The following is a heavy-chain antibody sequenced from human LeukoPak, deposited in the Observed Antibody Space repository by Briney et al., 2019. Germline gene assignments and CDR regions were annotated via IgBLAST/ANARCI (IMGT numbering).Heavy chain of an antibody. CDR3: AREGWPPPLDY. CDR2: IKQDGGEK. Sequence: GGSLRLSCAASRFTFSNYWMSWVRQAPGKGLEWVANIKQDGGEKYYVDSVKGLFTISRDNAKNALYLQMNSLRVEDTAVYYCAREGWPPPLDYWGQGTMVTVSS. V-gene: IGHV3-7*04. CDR1: RFTFSNYW. J-gene: IGHJ4*02. D-gene: IGHD2-15*01.